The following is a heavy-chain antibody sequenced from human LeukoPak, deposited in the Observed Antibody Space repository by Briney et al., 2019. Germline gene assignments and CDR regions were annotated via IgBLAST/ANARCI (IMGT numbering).Heavy chain of an antibody. D-gene: IGHD6-13*01. V-gene: IGHV4-34*01. CDR3: AREAAAGYFDY. Sequence: SETLSLTCAVYGGSFSGYYWSWIRQPPGKGLEWIGEINHSGSTNYNPSLKSRVTITVDTSKNQFSLKLSSVTAADTAVYYCAREAAAGYFDYWGQGTLVTVSS. J-gene: IGHJ4*02. CDR1: GGSFSGYY. CDR2: INHSGST.